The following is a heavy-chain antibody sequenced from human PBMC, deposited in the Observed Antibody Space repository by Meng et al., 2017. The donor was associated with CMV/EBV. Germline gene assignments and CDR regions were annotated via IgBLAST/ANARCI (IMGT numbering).Heavy chain of an antibody. CDR1: GGTFSSYA. CDR2: IIPIFGTA. J-gene: IGHJ5*02. CDR3: AREGGIVVVPAAPGWFDP. V-gene: IGHV1-69*12. D-gene: IGHD2-2*01. Sequence: QVQVVQFGAAVKKPGASVKASCKASGGTFSSYAISWVRQAPGQGFEWMGGIIPIFGTANYAQKFQGRVTITADESTSTAYMELSSLRSEDTAVYYCAREGGIVVVPAAPGWFDPWGQGTLVTVSS.